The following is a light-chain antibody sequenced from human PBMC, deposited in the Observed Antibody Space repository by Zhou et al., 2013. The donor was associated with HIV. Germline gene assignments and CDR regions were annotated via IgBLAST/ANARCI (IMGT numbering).Light chain of an antibody. CDR2: GAS. V-gene: IGKV1-39*01. J-gene: IGKJ4*01. CDR1: QTIDNY. Sequence: DIQMTQSPTSLSASVGDRVTITCRPSQTIDNYLNWYQRKPGKAPKLLIYGASTLHSGVPSRFSGSGSGTDFTLTISSLQPEDFANYYCQQSYTTPETFGGGPRWRSN. CDR3: QQSYTTPET.